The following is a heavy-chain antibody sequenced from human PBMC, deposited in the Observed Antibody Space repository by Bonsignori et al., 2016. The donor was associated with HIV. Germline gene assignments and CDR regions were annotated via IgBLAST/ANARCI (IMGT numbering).Heavy chain of an antibody. J-gene: IGHJ4*02. CDR2: INHSESA. D-gene: IGHD1-20*01. Sequence: WIRQPPGKGLEWIGEINHSESANYNPSLKSRVTISIDTSKNQFSLNLTSVTAADTAVYYCARPYNWAGGYYFDSWGQGTLVTVSS. CDR3: ARPYNWAGGYYFDS. V-gene: IGHV4-34*01.